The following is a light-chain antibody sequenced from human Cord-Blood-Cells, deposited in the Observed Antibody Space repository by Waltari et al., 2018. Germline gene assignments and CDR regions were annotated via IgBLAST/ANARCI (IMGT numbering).Light chain of an antibody. J-gene: IGLJ3*02. Sequence: QSALTQPRPVSGSPGQSVTTPCPGTSSDVGGYKYVPWYQQHPGKAPKLMIYDVSKRPSGVPDRFSVSKSGNTASLTISGLQAEDEADYYCCSYAGSYTRVFGGGTKLTVL. CDR1: SSDVGGYKY. V-gene: IGLV2-11*01. CDR2: DVS. CDR3: CSYAGSYTRV.